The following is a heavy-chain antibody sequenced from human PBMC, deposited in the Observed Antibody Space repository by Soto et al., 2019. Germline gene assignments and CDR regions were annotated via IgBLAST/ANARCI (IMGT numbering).Heavy chain of an antibody. Sequence: SETLSLTCSASGGSITSSSHFWGWVRQPPGKGLEWIGTIYFTGNTYYTPSLKSRLTMSIDTSKNEFSLRLNSVTAADTAVYYCARGLLRRGYCSGGSCYSGSYYYYYYGMDVWGQGTTVTVSS. CDR2: IYFTGNT. CDR3: ARGLLRRGYCSGGSCYSGSYYYYYYGMDV. D-gene: IGHD2-15*01. CDR1: GGSITSSSHF. V-gene: IGHV4-39*01. J-gene: IGHJ6*02.